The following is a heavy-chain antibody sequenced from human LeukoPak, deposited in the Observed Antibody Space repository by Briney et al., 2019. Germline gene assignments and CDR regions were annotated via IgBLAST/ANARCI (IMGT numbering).Heavy chain of an antibody. V-gene: IGHV4-38-2*02. Sequence: PSETLSLTCTVSGYSISSGYYWGWIRQPPGKGLEWIGSIYHSGSTYYNPSLKSRVTISVDTSKNQFSLKLSSVTAADTAVYYCARESGYCSGGSCSHGDYWGQGTLVTVSS. J-gene: IGHJ4*02. CDR1: GYSISSGYY. D-gene: IGHD2-15*01. CDR2: IYHSGST. CDR3: ARESGYCSGGSCSHGDY.